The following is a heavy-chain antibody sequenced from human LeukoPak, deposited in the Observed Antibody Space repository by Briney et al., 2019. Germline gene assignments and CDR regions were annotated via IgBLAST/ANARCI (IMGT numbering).Heavy chain of an antibody. CDR2: IYYSGST. J-gene: IGHJ4*02. CDR3: ARSLWQWLAHFDY. D-gene: IGHD6-19*01. CDR1: GGSISSYY. Sequence: SETLSLTCTVSGGSISSYYWSWIRQPPGKGLEWIGYIYYSGSTNYNPSLKSRVTISVDTSKNQFSLKLSSVTAADTAVYYCARSLWQWLAHFDYWGQGTLVTVSS. V-gene: IGHV4-59*08.